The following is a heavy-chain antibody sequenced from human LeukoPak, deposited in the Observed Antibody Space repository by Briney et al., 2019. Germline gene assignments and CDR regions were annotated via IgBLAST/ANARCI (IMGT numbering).Heavy chain of an antibody. D-gene: IGHD3-3*01. CDR1: GYTFTGYY. V-gene: IGHV1-8*03. Sequence: GASVKVSCKASGYTFTGYYMHWVRQAPGQGLEWMGWMNPNSGNTGYAQKFQGRVTITRNTSISTAYMELSSLRSEDTAVYYCARVSLDYDFWSGPYYYYYMDVWGKGTTVTVSS. CDR3: ARVSLDYDFWSGPYYYYYMDV. J-gene: IGHJ6*03. CDR2: MNPNSGNT.